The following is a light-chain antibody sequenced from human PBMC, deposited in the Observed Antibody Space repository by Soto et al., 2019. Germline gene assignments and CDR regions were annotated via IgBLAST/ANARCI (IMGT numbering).Light chain of an antibody. CDR3: ATWDDSLSGSL. J-gene: IGLJ3*02. Sequence: QSVLTQPPSASGTPGQRVTISCSGSISNIGSNYVYWYQQLPGTAPRLLINRSSQRPSGVPDRFSGSKSGTSASLAISGLRSEDEADYYCATWDDSLSGSLFGGGTKLTVL. CDR1: ISNIGSNY. CDR2: RSS. V-gene: IGLV1-47*01.